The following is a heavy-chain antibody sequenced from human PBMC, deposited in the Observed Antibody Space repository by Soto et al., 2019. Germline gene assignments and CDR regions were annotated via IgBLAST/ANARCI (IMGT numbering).Heavy chain of an antibody. Sequence: GESLKISCEGSGFIFTRYKIGWVRQMPGKGLEWMGIINPGNSDTTYSPSFQGQVTISADKSINTAYLQWSSLKASDTAMYYCMRSYGDSYYFYYGMEVWGQGTTVTVSS. CDR3: MRSYGDSYYFYYGMEV. J-gene: IGHJ6*02. D-gene: IGHD2-21*02. CDR1: GFIFTRYK. CDR2: INPGNSDT. V-gene: IGHV5-51*01.